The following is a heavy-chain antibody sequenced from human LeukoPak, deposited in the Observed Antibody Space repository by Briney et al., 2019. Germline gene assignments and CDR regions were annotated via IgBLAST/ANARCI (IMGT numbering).Heavy chain of an antibody. CDR3: ARAYSDFYYYFDS. CDR2: ISPDGSAI. Sequence: GRSLRLSCAASGFIFSTYGMHWVRQAPGKGLEWVSYISPDGSAIYSAHSVKGRFTISRDNDKNSLYLQMNSLRAEDTAVYYCARAYSDFYYYFDSWGQGSLVTVSS. J-gene: IGHJ4*02. CDR1: GFIFSTYG. D-gene: IGHD2-21*02. V-gene: IGHV3-48*03.